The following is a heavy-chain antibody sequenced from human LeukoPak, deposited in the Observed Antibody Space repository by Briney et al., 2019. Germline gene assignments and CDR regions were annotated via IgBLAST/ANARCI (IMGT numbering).Heavy chain of an antibody. V-gene: IGHV3-30*04. D-gene: IGHD1-1*01. CDR3: ARDPLGTRPGFDY. CDR1: GFTFSSYA. J-gene: IGHJ4*02. CDR2: ISYDGSNK. Sequence: PGGSLRLSCAASGFTFSSYAMHWVRQAPGKGLEWVAVISYDGSNKYYADSVKGRFTISSDNSKNTLYLQMNSLRAEDTAVYYCARDPLGTRPGFDYWGQGTLVTVSS.